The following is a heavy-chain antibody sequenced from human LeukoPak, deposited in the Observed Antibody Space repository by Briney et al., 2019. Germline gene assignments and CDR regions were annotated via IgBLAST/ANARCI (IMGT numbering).Heavy chain of an antibody. J-gene: IGHJ6*03. CDR2: ISGSGGST. CDR1: GFTFSSYA. CDR3: AKGSGYDLGYDYYYYYMDV. D-gene: IGHD5-12*01. Sequence: QSGGSLRLSCAASGFTFSSYAMSWVRQAPGKGLEWVSAISGSGGSTYYADSVKGRFTISRDNSKNTLYLQMNSLRAEDTAVYYCAKGSGYDLGYDYYYYYMDVWGKGTTVTVSS. V-gene: IGHV3-23*01.